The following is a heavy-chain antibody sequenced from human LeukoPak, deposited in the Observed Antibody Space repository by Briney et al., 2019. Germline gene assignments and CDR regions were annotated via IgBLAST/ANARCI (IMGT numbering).Heavy chain of an antibody. CDR2: INPNSGGT. D-gene: IGHD2-2*01. V-gene: IGHV1-2*02. Sequence: GASVKVSCKASGYTFTGYYMHWVRQAPGQGLEWMGWINPNSGGTNYAQKFQGRVTMTRNTPISTAYMELSSLRSEDTAVYYCARRPPNRGYCSSTSCPVMDVWGKGTTVTISS. CDR1: GYTFTGYY. J-gene: IGHJ6*03. CDR3: ARRPPNRGYCSSTSCPVMDV.